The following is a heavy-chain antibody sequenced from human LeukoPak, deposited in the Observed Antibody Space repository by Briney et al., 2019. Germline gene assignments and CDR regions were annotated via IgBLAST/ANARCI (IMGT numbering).Heavy chain of an antibody. CDR2: VCYSGAT. CDR1: GGSLSNY. D-gene: IGHD2-2*03. J-gene: IGHJ4*02. CDR3: ARDGLSWILDS. V-gene: IGHV4-59*01. Sequence: LETLSLTCTVSGGSLSNYWSWIRQPPGQGLEWIGFVCYSGATNYNPSLKSRVTISVDTSKNQFSLKLTSVTAADTAVYYCARDGLSWILDSWGQGTLVTVSS.